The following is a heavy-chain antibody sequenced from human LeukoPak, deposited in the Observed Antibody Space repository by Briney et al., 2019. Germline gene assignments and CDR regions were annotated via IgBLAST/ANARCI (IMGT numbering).Heavy chain of an antibody. CDR3: ARAPAGTSWPATFEN. CDR2: TYYRSKWYN. D-gene: IGHD6-13*01. V-gene: IGHV6-1*01. J-gene: IGHJ4*02. Sequence: SQTLSLTCAISGDSVSTSNAACNWIRQSPSRGLEWLGRTYYRSKWYNDYAVSVKSRITINPDTSKNQFSLQLNSLTPEDTAVYYCARAPAGTSWPATFENWGQGTLVTVSS. CDR1: GDSVSTSNAA.